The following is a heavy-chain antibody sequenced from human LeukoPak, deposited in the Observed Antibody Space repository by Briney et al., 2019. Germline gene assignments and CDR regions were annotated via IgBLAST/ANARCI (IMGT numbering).Heavy chain of an antibody. CDR1: GSTFSSYA. V-gene: IGHV3-30*04. D-gene: IGHD2-15*01. CDR3: AREYKEPQDIVVVVAAEPAFDI. J-gene: IGHJ3*02. CDR2: ISYDGSNK. Sequence: GGSLRLSCAASGSTFSSYAMHWVRQAPGKGLEWVAVISYDGSNKYYADSVKGRFTISRDNSKNTLYLQMNSLRAEDTAVYYCAREYKEPQDIVVVVAAEPAFDIWGQGTMVTVSS.